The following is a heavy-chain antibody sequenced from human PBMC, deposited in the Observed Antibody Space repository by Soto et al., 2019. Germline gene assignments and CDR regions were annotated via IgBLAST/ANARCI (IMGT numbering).Heavy chain of an antibody. D-gene: IGHD3-3*01. J-gene: IGHJ4*02. V-gene: IGHV3-74*01. CDR2: INSDGSST. CDR3: ARDYDFWSGYLDFDY. CDR1: GFTFSSYW. Sequence: GGSLRLSCAASGFTFSSYWMHWVRQAPGKGLVWVSRINSDGSSTSYADSVKGRFTISRDNAKNTLYLQMNSLRAEDTAVYYCARDYDFWSGYLDFDYWGQGTLVTVSS.